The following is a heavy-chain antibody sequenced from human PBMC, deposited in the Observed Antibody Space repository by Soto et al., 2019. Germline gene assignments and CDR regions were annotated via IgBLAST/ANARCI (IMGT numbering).Heavy chain of an antibody. V-gene: IGHV1-46*03. CDR2: INPSGGTT. D-gene: IGHD6-19*01. CDR1: GYPLTGNY. Sequence: QVQLVQSGAEVKKPGASVKVSCTASGYPLTGNYIHWVRQGPGEGLEWMGKINPSGGTTRYGQKFQGRVSMTTDTYTSTVYMEMSSLRSDDTAVYYCARGEPHSSGWNFDYWGQGTLVIVSP. CDR3: ARGEPHSSGWNFDY. J-gene: IGHJ4*02.